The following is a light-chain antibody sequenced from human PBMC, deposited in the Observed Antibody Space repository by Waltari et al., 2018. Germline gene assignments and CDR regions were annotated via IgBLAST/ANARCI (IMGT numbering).Light chain of an antibody. V-gene: IGKV3-20*01. J-gene: IGKJ1*01. CDR2: HAS. CDR1: KSISKY. CDR3: QHYVSLPVT. Sequence: EIVLTQSPGTLSLASGERATLSCRTSKSISKYFAWYQQKPGQAPRLLNYHASSRASGIPDRFSGSGSGTDFSLTISRLEPEAFAVYYCQHYVSLPVTFGQGTKVEIK.